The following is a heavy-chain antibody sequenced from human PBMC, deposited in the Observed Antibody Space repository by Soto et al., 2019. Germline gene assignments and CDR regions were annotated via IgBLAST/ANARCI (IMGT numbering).Heavy chain of an antibody. CDR1: GGSFSGYY. V-gene: IGHV4-34*01. D-gene: IGHD3-16*01. CDR2: INHSGST. Sequence: QVQLQQWGAGLLKPSETLSLTCAVYGGSFSGYYWSWIRQPPGKGLEWIGEINHSGSTNYNPSLKSRVTISVDTSKNQFSLKLSSVTAADTAVYYCARGYDYIWGSGQDYWGQGTLVTVSS. CDR3: ARGYDYIWGSGQDY. J-gene: IGHJ4*02.